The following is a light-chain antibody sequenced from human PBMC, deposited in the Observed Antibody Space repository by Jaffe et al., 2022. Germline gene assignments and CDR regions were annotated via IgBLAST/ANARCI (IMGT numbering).Light chain of an antibody. CDR1: ALSKQH. CDR2: KDN. J-gene: IGLJ2*01. CDR3: QSTDSDTTSVI. V-gene: IGLV3-25*03. Sequence: SYELTQPPSVSVSPGQTARITCSGDALSKQHTYWYQQKPGQAPVAIIYKDNERPSGIPERFSGSSSGTTVTLTISGVQAEDEADYYCQSTDSDTTSVIFGGGTKLTVL.